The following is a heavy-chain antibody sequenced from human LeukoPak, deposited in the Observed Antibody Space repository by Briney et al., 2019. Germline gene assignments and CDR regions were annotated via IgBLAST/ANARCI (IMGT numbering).Heavy chain of an antibody. CDR1: GFTFSTYT. J-gene: IGHJ3*01. Sequence: PGXXLRLSCAASGFTFSTYTMSWVREAQGKGVEWVSAMSGSGGSTYYSDSVKCPFTISTDNSKITLYLQMNSLRVEDTAIYYCAKDRGGCANGVCYTLGAFDVWGHGTMVTVSS. V-gene: IGHV3-23*01. D-gene: IGHD2-8*01. CDR3: AKDRGGCANGVCYTLGAFDV. CDR2: MSGSGGST.